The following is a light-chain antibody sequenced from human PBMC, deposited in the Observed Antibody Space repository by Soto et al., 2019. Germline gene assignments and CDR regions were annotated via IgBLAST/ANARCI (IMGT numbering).Light chain of an antibody. V-gene: IGKV1-33*01. Sequence: DIQMPQSPSSLSASVGDRITITCQASQDINKYLNWYQQKLGKAPKLLIYDASNFQRGVPSRFSGSGSGTHFSLSISSLQPEDIATYYCQQPEIGPLSFGGETKVEIK. CDR1: QDINKY. J-gene: IGKJ4*01. CDR2: DAS. CDR3: QQPEIGPLS.